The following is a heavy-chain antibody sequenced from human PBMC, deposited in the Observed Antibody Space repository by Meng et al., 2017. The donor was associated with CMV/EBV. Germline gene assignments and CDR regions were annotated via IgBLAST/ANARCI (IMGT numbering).Heavy chain of an antibody. J-gene: IGHJ4*02. CDR2: IYYSGST. V-gene: IGHV4-59*01. CDR3: ARDGHYDFWSGYLRY. Sequence: SETLSLTCTVSGGSISSYYWSWIRQPPGKGLEWIGYIYYSGSTNYNPSLKSRVTISVDTSKNQFSLKLSSVTAADTAVYYCARDGHYDFWSGYLRYWGQGTLVTVSS. D-gene: IGHD3-3*01. CDR1: GGSISSYY.